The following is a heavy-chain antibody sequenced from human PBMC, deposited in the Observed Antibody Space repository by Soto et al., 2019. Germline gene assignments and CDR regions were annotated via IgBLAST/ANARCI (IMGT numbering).Heavy chain of an antibody. Sequence: GASVKVSCKASGGTFSSYAISWVRQAPGQGLEWMGGIIPIFGTANYAQKFQGRVTITADESTSTAYMELSSLRSEDTAVYYCARVIVVVTASDGMDVWGQGTTVTVSS. D-gene: IGHD2-21*02. CDR1: GGTFSSYA. CDR2: IIPIFGTA. CDR3: ARVIVVVTASDGMDV. J-gene: IGHJ6*02. V-gene: IGHV1-69*13.